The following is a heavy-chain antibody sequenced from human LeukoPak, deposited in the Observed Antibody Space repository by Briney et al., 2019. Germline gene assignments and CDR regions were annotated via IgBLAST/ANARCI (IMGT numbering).Heavy chain of an antibody. J-gene: IGHJ6*02. Sequence: AETLSLTCTVSGGSVSSGSYYWRWLRQPPGKGLEWIGYIYYSGSTNYNPSLKSRVTISVDTSKNQFSLKLSSVTAADMAVYYCARFLITIFGVVPYGMDVWGQGTTVTVSS. D-gene: IGHD3-3*01. CDR1: GGSVSSGSYY. CDR3: ARFLITIFGVVPYGMDV. CDR2: IYYSGST. V-gene: IGHV4-61*01.